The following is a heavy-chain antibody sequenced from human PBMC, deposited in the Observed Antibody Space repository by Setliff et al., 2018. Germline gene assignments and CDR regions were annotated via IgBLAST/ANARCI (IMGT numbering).Heavy chain of an antibody. CDR3: LGAFDM. V-gene: IGHV3-15*01. CDR1: GFTFSNAW. D-gene: IGHD1-26*01. CDR2: IKRITDSGTT. Sequence: GSLRLSCTASGFTFSNAWMSWVRQAPGKGLEWVGRIKRITDSGTTDHAAPVKGRFTVSRDDSKDTLYLQMNSLKTEDTGVYYCLGAFDMWGQGTMVTVSS. J-gene: IGHJ3*02.